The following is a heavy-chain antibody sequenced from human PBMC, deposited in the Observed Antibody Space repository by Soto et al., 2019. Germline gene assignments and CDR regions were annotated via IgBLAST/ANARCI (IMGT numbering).Heavy chain of an antibody. J-gene: IGHJ5*02. CDR2: ISYDGSNK. CDR1: GFTFSSYA. CDR3: DSVSPDGSGSYYSGRENWFDP. Sequence: QVQLVESGGGVVQPGRSLRLSCAASGFTFSSYAMHWVRQAPGKGLEWVAVISYDGSNKYYADSVKGRFTISRDNSKNTLYLQRNSLRAEETAVYYCDSVSPDGSGSYYSGRENWFDPWGQGTLVTVSS. D-gene: IGHD3-10*01. V-gene: IGHV3-30-3*01.